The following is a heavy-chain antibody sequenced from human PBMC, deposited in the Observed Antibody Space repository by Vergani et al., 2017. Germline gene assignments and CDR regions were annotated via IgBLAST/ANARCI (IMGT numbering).Heavy chain of an antibody. D-gene: IGHD5-12*01. CDR2: IYHSGST. CDR3: ARLVATRNYFDY. J-gene: IGHJ4*02. CDR1: GGSISSSNW. Sequence: QVQLQESGPGLVKPPGTLSLTCAVSGGSISSSNWWSWVRQPPGKGLEWIGEIYHSGSTNYNPSLQSRVTISVDKSKNQFSLKLSSVTAADTAVYYCARLVATRNYFDYWGQGTLVTVSS. V-gene: IGHV4-4*03.